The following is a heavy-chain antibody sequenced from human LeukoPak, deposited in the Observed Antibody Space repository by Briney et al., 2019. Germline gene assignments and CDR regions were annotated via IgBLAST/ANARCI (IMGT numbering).Heavy chain of an antibody. J-gene: IGHJ3*02. CDR2: IYSGGST. CDR3: ASPGLLSGSHDAFDI. Sequence: PGGSLRLSCAASGFTFSSYAMSWVRQAPGKGLEWVSVIYSGGSTYYADSVKGRFTISRDNSKNTLYLQMNSLRAEDTAVYYCASPGLLSGSHDAFDIWGQGTMVTVSS. D-gene: IGHD1-26*01. CDR1: GFTFSSYA. V-gene: IGHV3-53*01.